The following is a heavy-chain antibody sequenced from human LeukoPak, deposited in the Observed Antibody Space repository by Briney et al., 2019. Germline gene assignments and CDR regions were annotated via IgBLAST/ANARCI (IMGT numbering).Heavy chain of an antibody. V-gene: IGHV4-61*01. CDR1: GGSVSSGSYY. CDR2: THYSGST. J-gene: IGHJ4*02. CDR3: ASLIYDSSGYYFDS. D-gene: IGHD3-22*01. Sequence: SETLSLTCTVSGGSVSSGSYYCSWIRQSPGKGLEWMGYTHYSGSTNHNPSLKSRLTISVDTSKNQFSLKLSSVTAADTAVYYCASLIYDSSGYYFDSWGQGTLVTVSS.